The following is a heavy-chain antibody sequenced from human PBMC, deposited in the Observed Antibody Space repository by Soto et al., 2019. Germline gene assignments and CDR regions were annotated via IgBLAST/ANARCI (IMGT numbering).Heavy chain of an antibody. V-gene: IGHV1-3*01. Sequence: ASVKVSCKASGYTFTSYAMHWVRQAPGQRLEWMGWINAGNGNTKYSQKFQGRGTITRDTSACKAYMELSSLRSEDTAVYYCARDGTDYDILTGYPRGDYYYGMDVWGQGTTVTVSS. CDR3: ARDGTDYDILTGYPRGDYYYGMDV. CDR2: INAGNGNT. J-gene: IGHJ6*02. D-gene: IGHD3-9*01. CDR1: GYTFTSYA.